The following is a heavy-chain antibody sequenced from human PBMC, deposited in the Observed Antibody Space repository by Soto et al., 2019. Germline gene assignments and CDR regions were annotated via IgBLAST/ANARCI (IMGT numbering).Heavy chain of an antibody. Sequence: EVQLLESGGGLVQPGGSLRLSCAASGFTVSSYAMKWVRQAPGKGLEWVSLIGESGTPTYYADSVKGRFTISRDNSGNTLFLEMYSLRAQDTAVYYCASYIPGVRYYGMDVWGQGTTVTVSS. CDR1: GFTVSSYA. D-gene: IGHD2-2*01. CDR3: ASYIPGVRYYGMDV. J-gene: IGHJ6*02. CDR2: IGESGTPT. V-gene: IGHV3-23*01.